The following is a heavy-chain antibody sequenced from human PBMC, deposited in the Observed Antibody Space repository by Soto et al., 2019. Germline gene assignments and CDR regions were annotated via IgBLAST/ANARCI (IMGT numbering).Heavy chain of an antibody. J-gene: IGHJ4*02. CDR3: AREHSGVGATSLDY. V-gene: IGHV1-2*02. CDR2: INPNSGGT. D-gene: IGHD1-26*01. Sequence: ASVKVSCKASGYTFTGYYMHWVRQAPGQGLEWMGWINPNSGGTNYAQKFQGGVTMTRDTSISTAYMELSRLRSDDTAVYYCAREHSGVGATSLDYWGQGTLVTVSS. CDR1: GYTFTGYY.